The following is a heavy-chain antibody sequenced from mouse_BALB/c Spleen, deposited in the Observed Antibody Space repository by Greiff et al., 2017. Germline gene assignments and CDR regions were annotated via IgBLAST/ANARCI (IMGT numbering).Heavy chain of an antibody. CDR3: ARREAMDY. CDR1: GYTFTSYW. V-gene: IGHV1-69*02. CDR2: IDPSDSYT. J-gene: IGHJ4*01. Sequence: VQLQQPGAELVKPGASVKLSCKASGYTFTSYWMHWVKQRPGQGLEWIGEIDPSDSYTNYNQKFKGKATLTVDKSSSTAYMQLSSLTSADSAVYYCARREAMDYWGQGTSVTVSS.